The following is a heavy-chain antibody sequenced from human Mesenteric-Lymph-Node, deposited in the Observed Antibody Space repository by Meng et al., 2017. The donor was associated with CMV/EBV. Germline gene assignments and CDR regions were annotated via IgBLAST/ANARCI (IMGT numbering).Heavy chain of an antibody. V-gene: IGHV3-11*04. D-gene: IGHD5-18*01. CDR1: GFTFSDHY. Sequence: GGSLRLSCAASGFTFSDHYMSWIRQAPGKGLEWVSYASGGGSNIYYADSVKGRFTMSRDNAKNSLYLHMNSLRAEDTAVYYCARGAGNVDTAMGRYWGQGTLVTVSS. CDR2: ASGGGSNI. CDR3: ARGAGNVDTAMGRY. J-gene: IGHJ4*02.